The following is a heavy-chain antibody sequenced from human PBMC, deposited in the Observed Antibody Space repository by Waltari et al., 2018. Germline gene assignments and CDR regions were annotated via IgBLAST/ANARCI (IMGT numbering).Heavy chain of an antibody. D-gene: IGHD3-10*01. CDR1: GGSISSHY. CDR2: IYYSGRT. Sequence: QVQLQESGPGLVKPSETLSLTCTVSGGSISSHYWSWIRQPPGKGLEWIGYIYYSGRTNYTPSRKSRVTISVDTSKNQFSLKLSSVTAADTAVYYCARSGSLNWFDPWGQGTLVTVSS. V-gene: IGHV4-59*11. J-gene: IGHJ5*02. CDR3: ARSGSLNWFDP.